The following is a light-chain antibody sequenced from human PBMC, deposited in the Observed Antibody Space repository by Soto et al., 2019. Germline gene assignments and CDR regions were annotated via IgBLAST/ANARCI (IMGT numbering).Light chain of an antibody. CDR2: GVD. CDR3: CSSSGRSSLM. V-gene: IGLV2-23*02. Sequence: QSALTQPASVSGSPGQSIIITCIGTSRDVGSDNLVSWYQQVPGRAPKLIIFGVDKRPSGVSNRFSGSKSANTASLTISGLQPEDEADYYCCSSSGRSSLMFGGGTKLTVL. J-gene: IGLJ3*02. CDR1: SRDVGSDNL.